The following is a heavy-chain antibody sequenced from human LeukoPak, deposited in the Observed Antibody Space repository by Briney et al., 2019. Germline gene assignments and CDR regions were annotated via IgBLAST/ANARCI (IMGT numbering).Heavy chain of an antibody. V-gene: IGHV3-30*03. CDR2: ISYDGSNK. D-gene: IGHD6-19*01. Sequence: QSGGSLRLSCAASGFTFSSYGMHWVRQAPGKGLEWVAVISYDGSNKYYADSVKGRFTISRDNSKNTLYLQMNSLGTEDTAVYYCARVSGSWQWLAGPDYWGQGTLVSVFS. J-gene: IGHJ4*02. CDR1: GFTFSSYG. CDR3: ARVSGSWQWLAGPDY.